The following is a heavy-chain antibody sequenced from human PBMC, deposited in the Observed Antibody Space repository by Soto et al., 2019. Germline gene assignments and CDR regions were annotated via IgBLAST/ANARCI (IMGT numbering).Heavy chain of an antibody. CDR2: IGIGSSTK. CDR1: GFTFRNYG. V-gene: IGHV3-48*01. J-gene: IGHJ3*01. Sequence: LRLSCAASGFTFRNYGMNWVRQAPGKGLEWVSYIGIGSSTKYYADSVKGRFTISRDNAKNSLYLQMNSLRAEDTAVYYCARNQLFYNDISGRPLNAFFVWGQGTMVTVS. CDR3: ARNQLFYNDISGRPLNAFFV. D-gene: IGHD3-22*01.